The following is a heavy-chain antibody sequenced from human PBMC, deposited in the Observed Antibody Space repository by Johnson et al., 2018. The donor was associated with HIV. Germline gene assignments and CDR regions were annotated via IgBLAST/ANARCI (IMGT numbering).Heavy chain of an antibody. D-gene: IGHD3-22*01. J-gene: IGHJ3*02. CDR2: ISGSGGST. Sequence: VQLVESGGGVVQPGRSLRLSCSASGFTFSNYGMQWVRQAPGKGLEWVSAISGSGGSTYYADSVKGRFTISRDNSKNTLYLQMSSMRAEDTALYYCARGRITMIVVDLGGGGFDIWCQGTMFTVSS. V-gene: IGHV3-23*04. CDR3: ARGRITMIVVDLGGGGFDI. CDR1: GFTFSNYG.